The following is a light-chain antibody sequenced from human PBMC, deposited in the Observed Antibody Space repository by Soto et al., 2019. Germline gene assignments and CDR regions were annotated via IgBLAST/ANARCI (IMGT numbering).Light chain of an antibody. Sequence: DIQMTQSPSSLSASVGDRVTITCRASQSISSHLNWYHQRPGKAPNLLIYAASNLQSGVPSRFSGSGSGAAFTLTISSLQPEDIATFYCQQSDNTPLTFGGGTKLEIK. CDR1: QSISSH. V-gene: IGKV1-39*01. CDR3: QQSDNTPLT. CDR2: AAS. J-gene: IGKJ4*01.